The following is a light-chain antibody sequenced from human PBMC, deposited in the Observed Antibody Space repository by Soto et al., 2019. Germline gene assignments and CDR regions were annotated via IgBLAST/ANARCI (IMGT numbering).Light chain of an antibody. CDR3: QQYNNRPWT. V-gene: IGKV3-15*01. J-gene: IGKJ1*01. CDR2: GAS. CDR1: QSVSSS. Sequence: EIVMTQSPATLSVSPGERATLSCRASQSVSSSLAWYQQKPGQAPRLLIYGASTRATGIPLRFSGSGSGTEFTLTISSLQSEDFAGYHCQQYNNRPWTFGQGTKVEIK.